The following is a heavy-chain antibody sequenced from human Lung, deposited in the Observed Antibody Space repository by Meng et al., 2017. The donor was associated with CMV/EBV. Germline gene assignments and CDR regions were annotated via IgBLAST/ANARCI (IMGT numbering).Heavy chain of an antibody. Sequence: QVHLVKSWSELRKLGASCKIFCKTSGYTFKTKGRSWLRQAPGQGLEWMGWVNTSTGHPTYAQGFTGRFVFLVDASVSTAYLQINNLEAEDTAVYYCAGEYGTGNYWHPTFGYGGQGTLVTAPQ. D-gene: IGHD3-10*01. CDR1: GYTFKTKG. V-gene: IGHV7-4-1*02. CDR3: AGEYGTGNYWHPTFGY. CDR2: VNTSTGHP. J-gene: IGHJ4*02.